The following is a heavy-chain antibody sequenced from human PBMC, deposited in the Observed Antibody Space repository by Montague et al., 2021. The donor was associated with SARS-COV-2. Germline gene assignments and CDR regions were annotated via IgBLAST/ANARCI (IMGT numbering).Heavy chain of an antibody. Sequence: SETLSLTCTVSGYSITSGYYWGWLRQPPGKGLEWIGSIYHSGSTYYNPSLKSRVTISVDTSKNQFSLKLSSVTAADTAVYYCAVNSNYYYYYGMDVWGQGTTVTVSS. CDR3: AVNSNYYYYYGMDV. CDR1: GYSITSGYY. V-gene: IGHV4-38-2*02. J-gene: IGHJ6*02. CDR2: IYHSGST. D-gene: IGHD4-11*01.